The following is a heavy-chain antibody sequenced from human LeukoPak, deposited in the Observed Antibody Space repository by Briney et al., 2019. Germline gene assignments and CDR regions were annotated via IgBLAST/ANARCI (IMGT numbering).Heavy chain of an antibody. J-gene: IGHJ4*02. CDR3: AKDGRYYGSGSSSDY. CDR1: GFTFSSYA. Sequence: GGSLRLSCAASGFTFSSYAMSWVRQAPGKGLEWVSAIRGSGGSTYYADSVKGRFTISRDNSKNTLYLQMNSLRAEDTAVYYCAKDGRYYGSGSSSDYWGQGTLVTVSS. D-gene: IGHD3-10*01. V-gene: IGHV3-23*01. CDR2: IRGSGGST.